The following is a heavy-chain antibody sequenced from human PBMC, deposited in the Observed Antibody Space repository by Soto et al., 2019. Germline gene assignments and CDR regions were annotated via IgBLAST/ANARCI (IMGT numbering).Heavy chain of an antibody. V-gene: IGHV1-18*01. J-gene: IGHJ4*02. Sequence: ASVKVSCKASGGTFSNHAISWVRKAPGQGLEWMGWVSAYNGNTNYAQNFQGRVTMTTDTSTTTAYMELRSLRSDDTAVYYCARRDLVPTASCDYWGQGTLVTVSS. D-gene: IGHD1-1*01. CDR1: GGTFSNHA. CDR3: ARRDLVPTASCDY. CDR2: VSAYNGNT.